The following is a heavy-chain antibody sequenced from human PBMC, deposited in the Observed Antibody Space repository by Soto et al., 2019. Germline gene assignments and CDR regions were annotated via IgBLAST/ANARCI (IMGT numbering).Heavy chain of an antibody. CDR1: GFTFSSYA. V-gene: IGHV3-23*01. CDR3: AKSYSSNWYDYFDY. D-gene: IGHD6-13*01. J-gene: IGHJ4*02. CDR2: ISGSGDST. Sequence: GGSLRLSCAASGFTFSSYAMSWVRQAPGKGLEWVSAISGSGDSTYYADSVKGRFTISRDTSKNTLYLQMDSLRAEDTALYYCAKSYSSNWYDYFDYWGQGTLVTVYS.